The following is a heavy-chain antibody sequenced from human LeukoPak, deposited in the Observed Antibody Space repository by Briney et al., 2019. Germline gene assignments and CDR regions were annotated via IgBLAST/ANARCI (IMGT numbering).Heavy chain of an antibody. V-gene: IGHV1-18*01. J-gene: IGHJ4*02. CDR2: ISAYNGNT. CDR1: GYTFTSYG. CDR3: ARVGSGMGKRYYFDY. Sequence: ASVKVSCKASGYTFTSYGISWVRQAPGQGLEWMGWISAYNGNTNYAQKLQGRVTMTTDTSTSTAYMELRSLRSDDTAVYYCARVGSGMGKRYYFDYWGQGTLVTVSS. D-gene: IGHD3-10*01.